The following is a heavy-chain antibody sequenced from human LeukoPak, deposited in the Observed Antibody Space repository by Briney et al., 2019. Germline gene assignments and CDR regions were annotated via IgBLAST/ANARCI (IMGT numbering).Heavy chain of an antibody. V-gene: IGHV4-34*01. CDR1: GGSFSGYY. CDR3: ARDVGYSTRFDP. Sequence: PSETLSLTCAVYGGSFSGYYWSWIRQPPGKGLEWIGEINHSGSTNYNPSLKSRVTISVDTSKNQFSLKVSSVTAADTAVYYCARDVGYSTRFDPWGQGTLVTVSS. J-gene: IGHJ5*02. D-gene: IGHD5-18*01. CDR2: INHSGST.